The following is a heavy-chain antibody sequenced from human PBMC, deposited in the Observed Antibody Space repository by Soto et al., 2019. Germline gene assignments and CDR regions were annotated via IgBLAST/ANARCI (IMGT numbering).Heavy chain of an antibody. D-gene: IGHD4-17*01. CDR2: LLRSGSST. CDR1: GFTFRSYA. V-gene: IGHV3-23*01. CDR3: AKDAVSGDGVWLLDS. Sequence: GGSLRLSCAASGFTFRSYAMSWARQAPGKGLEWVSSLLRSGSSTYYADPVKGRFTISSDISANSLYLQMDSLRAEDTAVYYCAKDAVSGDGVWLLDSWGQGTVVTVSS. J-gene: IGHJ5*02.